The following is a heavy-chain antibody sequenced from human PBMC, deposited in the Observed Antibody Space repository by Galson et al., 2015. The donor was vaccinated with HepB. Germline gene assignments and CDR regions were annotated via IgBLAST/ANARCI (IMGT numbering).Heavy chain of an antibody. V-gene: IGHV4-61*02. CDR2: IYTSGST. CDR3: ARGQGIWGIAVAATDY. CDR1: GGSISSGSYY. J-gene: IGHJ4*02. D-gene: IGHD6-19*01. Sequence: TLSLTCTVSGGSISSGSYYWSWIRQPAGKGLEWIGRIYTSGSTNYNPSLKSRVTMSVDTSKNQFSLKLSSVTAADTAVYYCARGQGIWGIAVAATDYWGQGTLVTVSP.